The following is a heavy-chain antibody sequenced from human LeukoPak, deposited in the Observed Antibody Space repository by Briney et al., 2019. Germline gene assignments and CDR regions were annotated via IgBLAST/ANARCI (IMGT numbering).Heavy chain of an antibody. V-gene: IGHV1-46*01. CDR1: GYTFTIYY. CDR2: INPSGGST. J-gene: IGHJ4*02. D-gene: IGHD2-15*01. Sequence: ASVKVSCKASGYTFTIYYMHWVRQAPGQGLEWMGIINPSGGSTSYAQKFQGRVTMTRDTSTSTVYMELSSLRSEDTAVYYCARDGLGYCSGGSCAGGDFDYWGQGTLVTVSS. CDR3: ARDGLGYCSGGSCAGGDFDY.